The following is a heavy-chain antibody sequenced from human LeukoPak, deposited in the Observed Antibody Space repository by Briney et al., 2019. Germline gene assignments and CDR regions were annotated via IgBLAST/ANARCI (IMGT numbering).Heavy chain of an antibody. CDR1: GYTFTGYY. J-gene: IGHJ4*02. D-gene: IGHD1-26*01. CDR2: INPNSGGT. V-gene: IGHV1-2*02. Sequence: ASVKVSCKASGYTFTGYYMHWMRQAPGQGLEWMGWINPNSGGTNYAQKFQGRVTMTRDTSISTAYMELSRLRSDDTAVYYCARDRYSGTYLYDYWGQGTLVTVSS. CDR3: ARDRYSGTYLYDY.